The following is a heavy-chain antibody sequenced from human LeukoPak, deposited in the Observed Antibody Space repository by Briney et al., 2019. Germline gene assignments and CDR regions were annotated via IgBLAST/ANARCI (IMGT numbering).Heavy chain of an antibody. D-gene: IGHD7-27*01. V-gene: IGHV3-48*04. Sequence: GGSLRLSCAASGFIFSDYSMNWVRQAPGKGLEWISNIRGSRSGLGSGMYYADSVKGRFTISRDDAKNSLYLQMSSLRAEDTAFYYCARDNNWGFDYWGQGALVTVSS. J-gene: IGHJ4*02. CDR1: GFIFSDYS. CDR2: IRGSRSGLGSGM. CDR3: ARDNNWGFDY.